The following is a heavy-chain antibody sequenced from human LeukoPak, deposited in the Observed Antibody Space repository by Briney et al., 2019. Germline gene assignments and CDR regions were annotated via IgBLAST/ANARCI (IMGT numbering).Heavy chain of an antibody. Sequence: GGSLRLSCAASGFTFSSYGMHWVRQAPGKGLEWVAVIWYDGSNKYYADSVKGRFTISRDNSKNTLYLQMNSLRAEDTAVYYCARPYYDSSGYYYWRNAFDIWGQGTMVTVSS. J-gene: IGHJ3*02. D-gene: IGHD3-22*01. CDR3: ARPYYDSSGYYYWRNAFDI. V-gene: IGHV3-33*01. CDR2: IWYDGSNK. CDR1: GFTFSSYG.